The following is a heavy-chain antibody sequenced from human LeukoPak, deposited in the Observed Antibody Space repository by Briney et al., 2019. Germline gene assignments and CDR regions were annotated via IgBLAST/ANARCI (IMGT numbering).Heavy chain of an antibody. CDR1: GFTFSSYW. Sequence: GGSLRLSCAASGFTFSSYWMSWVRQAPGKGLEWVANIKQDGSEKYYVDSVKGRFTISRDNAKTSLYLQMNSLRAEDTAVYYCAAYDSSGYNDYWGQGTLVTVSS. D-gene: IGHD3-22*01. J-gene: IGHJ4*02. V-gene: IGHV3-7*01. CDR2: IKQDGSEK. CDR3: AAYDSSGYNDY.